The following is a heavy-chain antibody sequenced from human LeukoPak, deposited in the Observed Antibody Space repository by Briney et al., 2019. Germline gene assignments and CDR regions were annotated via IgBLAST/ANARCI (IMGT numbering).Heavy chain of an antibody. D-gene: IGHD3-16*01. CDR3: AKGLRRIYDY. J-gene: IGHJ4*02. V-gene: IGHV3-23*01. Sequence: GGSLRLSCAASGFTFNSYAMTWGRQAPEKGLEWVSSISDSGVSTYYADSVKGRFTISRDNSKNTLYLQMNSLRAEDTALYYCAKGLRRIYDYWGQGTLVTVSS. CDR1: GFTFNSYA. CDR2: ISDSGVST.